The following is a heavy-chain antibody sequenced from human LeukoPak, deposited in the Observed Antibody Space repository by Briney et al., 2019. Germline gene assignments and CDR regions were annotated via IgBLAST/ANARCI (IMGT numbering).Heavy chain of an antibody. CDR2: VHYSGDT. CDR1: DDSVSSHY. V-gene: IGHV4-59*08. CDR3: ARASAVAQVGGYSYHPLDV. Sequence: SETLSLTCTVSDDSVSSHYWNWIRQPPGKGLEFIGWVHYSGDTDYNPSLKSRVTISLDTSDNQFALKVKSVTAADTAVYYCARASAVAQVGGYSYHPLDVWGQGTTITVSS. J-gene: IGHJ6*02. D-gene: IGHD5-18*01.